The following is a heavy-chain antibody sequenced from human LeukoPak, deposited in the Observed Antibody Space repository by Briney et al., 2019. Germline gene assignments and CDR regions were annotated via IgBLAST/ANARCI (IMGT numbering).Heavy chain of an antibody. Sequence: GTSLRLSCAASGFTFSSYAMHWVRQAPGEGLEWVALISSDGSNEFYADSVKGRFTISRDNSKNTLYLQMNSLRAEDTAVYYCACGYSYVEMYWGQGTLVTVSS. D-gene: IGHD5-18*01. V-gene: IGHV3-30*03. CDR1: GFTFSSYA. J-gene: IGHJ4*02. CDR3: ACGYSYVEMY. CDR2: ISSDGSNE.